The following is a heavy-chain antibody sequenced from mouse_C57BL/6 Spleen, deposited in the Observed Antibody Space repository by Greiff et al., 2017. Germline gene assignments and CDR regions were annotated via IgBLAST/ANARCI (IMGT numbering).Heavy chain of an antibody. CDR3: ARGIITTVVATGYYAMDY. D-gene: IGHD1-1*01. V-gene: IGHV1-26*01. Sequence: EVKLVESGPELVKPGASVKISCKASGYTFTDYYMNWVKQSHGKSLEWIGDINPNNGGTSYNQKFKGKATLTVDKSSSTAYMELRSLTSEDSAVYYCARGIITTVVATGYYAMDYWGQGTSVTVSS. CDR1: GYTFTDYY. CDR2: INPNNGGT. J-gene: IGHJ4*01.